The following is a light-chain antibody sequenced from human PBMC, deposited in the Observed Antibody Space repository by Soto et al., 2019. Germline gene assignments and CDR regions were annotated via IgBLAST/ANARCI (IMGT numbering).Light chain of an antibody. Sequence: ERVMTQSPATLSASPGERVTLSCRASQSVASSVAWYQQKLGQAPRLLIYGTSSRATGIPDRFSGSGSGTDFTLTISRLEPEDFAVYYCQQYGNSPITFGQGTRLEIK. CDR1: QSVASS. V-gene: IGKV3-20*01. CDR2: GTS. J-gene: IGKJ5*01. CDR3: QQYGNSPIT.